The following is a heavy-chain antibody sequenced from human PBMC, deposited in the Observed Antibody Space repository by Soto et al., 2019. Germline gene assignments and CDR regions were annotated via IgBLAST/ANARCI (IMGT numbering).Heavy chain of an antibody. D-gene: IGHD2-2*01. V-gene: IGHV3-23*01. CDR2: ISSSGGST. J-gene: IGHJ5*02. CDR1: GFTFSSYS. CDR3: AKGGAQLLHYNWFDP. Sequence: GGSLILSCAASGFTFSSYSMNWVRQAPGKGLEWVSAISSSGGSTYYADSVKGRFTISRDNSKNTLYLQMNSLRAEDTAVYYCAKGGAQLLHYNWFDPWGQGTLVTVSS.